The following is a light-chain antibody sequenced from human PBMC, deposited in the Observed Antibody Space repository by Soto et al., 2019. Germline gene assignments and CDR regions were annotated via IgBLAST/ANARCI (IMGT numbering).Light chain of an antibody. CDR2: AAS. CDR3: QQLNSYPIT. V-gene: IGKV1-9*01. CDR1: QGINNY. Sequence: DIQXTXSPXXXSXSXGDRVTITCRASQGINNYLGWYQQKPGKAPKLLIYAASTLQSGVPSRFSGSGSGTEFTLTISSLQPEDFATYYCQQLNSYPITFGPGTKVDI. J-gene: IGKJ3*01.